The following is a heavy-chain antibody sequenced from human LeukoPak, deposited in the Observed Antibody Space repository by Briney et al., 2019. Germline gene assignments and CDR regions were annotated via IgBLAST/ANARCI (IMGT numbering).Heavy chain of an antibody. J-gene: IGHJ4*02. V-gene: IGHV3-48*04. D-gene: IGHD1-26*01. Sequence: AGGSLRLSCAASGFTFSSYSMNWVRQAPGKGLEWVSYISSSSSTIYYADSVKGRFTISRDNAKNSLYLQMNSLRAEDTAVYYCARESGIVGATTKRSHDYWGQGTLVTVSS. CDR1: GFTFSSYS. CDR2: ISSSSSTI. CDR3: ARESGIVGATTKRSHDY.